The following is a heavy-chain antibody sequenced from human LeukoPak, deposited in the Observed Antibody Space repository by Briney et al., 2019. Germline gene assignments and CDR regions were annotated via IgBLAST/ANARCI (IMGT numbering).Heavy chain of an antibody. CDR3: ASNTGTVFDY. CDR2: VYYTGST. Sequence: SETLSPTCTVSGDFITAYYWSWIRQPPGKGLEWLGYVYYTGSTEYNPSLRSRVTISLEMSKHQFSLNLTSVTAADTAVYYCASNTGTVFDYWDQGALVTVSS. CDR1: GDFITAYY. V-gene: IGHV4-59*01. D-gene: IGHD7-27*01. J-gene: IGHJ4*02.